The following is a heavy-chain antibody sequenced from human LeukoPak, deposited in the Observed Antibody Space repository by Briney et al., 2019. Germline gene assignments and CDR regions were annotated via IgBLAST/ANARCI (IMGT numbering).Heavy chain of an antibody. CDR2: IYYSGST. CDR3: AGTRRGGGEYSSSWPDAFDI. CDR1: GGSISSGGYY. V-gene: IGHV4-39*01. D-gene: IGHD6-13*01. J-gene: IGHJ3*02. Sequence: KASETLSLTCTVSGGSISSGGYYWSWIRQPPGKGLEWIGSIYYSGSTYYNPSLKSRVTISVDTSKNQFSLKLSSVTAADTAVYYCAGTRRGGGEYSSSWPDAFDIWGQGTMVTVSS.